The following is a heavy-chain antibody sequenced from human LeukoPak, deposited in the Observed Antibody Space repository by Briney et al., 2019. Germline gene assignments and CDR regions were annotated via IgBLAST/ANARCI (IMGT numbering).Heavy chain of an antibody. V-gene: IGHV3-30*02. CDR3: ASVVATIRYAFDI. J-gene: IGHJ3*02. CDR1: RFTFTNYG. D-gene: IGHD5-24*01. CDR2: IHYDGSNK. Sequence: GGSLRLSCVASRFTFTNYGMHWVRQAPGKGLEWVAFIHYDGSNKYYADSVKGRFTISRDNSKSTLYLQMNSLRAEDTAVYYCASVVATIRYAFDIWGQGTMVTVSS.